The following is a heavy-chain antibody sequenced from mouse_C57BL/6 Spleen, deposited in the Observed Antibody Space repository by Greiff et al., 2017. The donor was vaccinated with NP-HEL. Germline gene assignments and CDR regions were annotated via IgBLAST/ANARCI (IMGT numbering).Heavy chain of an antibody. D-gene: IGHD2-3*01. Sequence: VQLQQPGAELVMPGASVKLSCKASGYTFTSYWMHWVKQRPGQGLEWIGEIDPSDSYTNYNQKFKGKSTLTVDKSSSTAYMQLSSLTSEDSAVYYCARGVYDGYYPDYWGQGTTLTVSS. V-gene: IGHV1-69*01. J-gene: IGHJ2*01. CDR3: ARGVYDGYYPDY. CDR1: GYTFTSYW. CDR2: IDPSDSYT.